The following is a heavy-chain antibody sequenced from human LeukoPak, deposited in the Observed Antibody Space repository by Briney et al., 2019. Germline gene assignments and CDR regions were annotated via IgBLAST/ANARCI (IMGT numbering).Heavy chain of an antibody. CDR2: VYYSGST. CDR3: ARHTPSSTRIRLDP. CDR1: GGSISSYY. Sequence: PSETLSLTCTVSGGSISSYYWSWIRQPPGKELEWIGYVYYSGSTNYNPSLKSRVTISVDTSKNQFSLNLTSVTAADTAVYYCARHTPSSTRIRLDPWGPGTLVTVSS. D-gene: IGHD5/OR15-5a*01. J-gene: IGHJ5*02. V-gene: IGHV4-59*08.